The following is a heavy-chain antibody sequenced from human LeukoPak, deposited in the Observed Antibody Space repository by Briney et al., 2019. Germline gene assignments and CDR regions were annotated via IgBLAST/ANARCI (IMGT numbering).Heavy chain of an antibody. D-gene: IGHD1-26*01. Sequence: GGSLRLSCAASGFTFSSYSMNWVRQAPGKGLEWVSSISSSSSYIYYADSVKGRFTISRDNAKNSLYLQMNSLRAEDTAVYYCARDAGIVGATSYYYGMDVWGQGTTVTVSS. J-gene: IGHJ6*02. CDR3: ARDAGIVGATSYYYGMDV. CDR1: GFTFSSYS. CDR2: ISSSSSYI. V-gene: IGHV3-21*01.